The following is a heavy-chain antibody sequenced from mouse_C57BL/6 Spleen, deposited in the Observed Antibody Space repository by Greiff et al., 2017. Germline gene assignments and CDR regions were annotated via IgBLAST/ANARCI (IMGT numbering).Heavy chain of an antibody. Sequence: VQLQQSGAELVKPGASVKISCKASGYAFSSYWMNWVKQRPGKGLEWIGQIYPGDGDTNYNGKFKGKATLTADKSSSTAYMQLSSLTSEDSAVXFGARRGYDYDEYYYAMDYWGQGTSVTVSS. V-gene: IGHV1-80*01. D-gene: IGHD2-4*01. CDR1: GYAFSSYW. CDR2: IYPGDGDT. J-gene: IGHJ4*01. CDR3: ARRGYDYDEYYYAMDY.